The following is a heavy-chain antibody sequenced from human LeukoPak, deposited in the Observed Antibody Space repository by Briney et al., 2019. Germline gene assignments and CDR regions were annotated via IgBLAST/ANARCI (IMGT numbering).Heavy chain of an antibody. CDR3: ARAAMGMGSSSLYYYMDV. CDR1: GYTFTSDD. Sequence: ASVKVSCKASGYTFTSDDISWVRQAPGQGLEWMGWISAYNGNTNYAQKLQGRLTMTTDTSTSTAYMDLRSLRSDDTAVYYCARAAMGMGSSSLYYYMDVWGKGTTVTVSS. D-gene: IGHD6-6*01. J-gene: IGHJ6*03. CDR2: ISAYNGNT. V-gene: IGHV1-18*01.